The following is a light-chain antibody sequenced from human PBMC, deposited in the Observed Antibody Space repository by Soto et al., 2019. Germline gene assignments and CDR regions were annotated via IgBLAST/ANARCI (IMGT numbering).Light chain of an antibody. V-gene: IGKV2-29*01. CDR2: EVS. Sequence: DVVMTQTPLSLSVAPGQPASISCKSSQSLLHITGETFLFWYLQKPGQSPQLLIYEVSTRVSGVPDRFSGSGSGTDFTLTINSLEPEDFAVYYCQQRSNWPPLTFGGGTKVDIK. J-gene: IGKJ4*01. CDR1: QSLLHITGETF. CDR3: QQRSNWPPLT.